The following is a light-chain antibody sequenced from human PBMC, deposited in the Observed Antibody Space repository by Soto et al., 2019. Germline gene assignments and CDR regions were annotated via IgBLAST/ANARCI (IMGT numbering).Light chain of an antibody. V-gene: IGLV2-14*01. CDR3: SSFESRGTLV. Sequence: QSVLTQPASVSGSPGQSITVTCTGTSSDVGGYKYVSWYQQHPGKAPKLLIYEVENRPSGVSSRFFGSKSGNTASLTISGLQVEDEADYYCSSFESRGTLVFGTGPKVTVL. CDR2: EVE. CDR1: SSDVGGYKY. J-gene: IGLJ1*01.